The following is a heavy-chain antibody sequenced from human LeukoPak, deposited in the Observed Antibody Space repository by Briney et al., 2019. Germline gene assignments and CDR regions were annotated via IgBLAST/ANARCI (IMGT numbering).Heavy chain of an antibody. V-gene: IGHV4-59*01. D-gene: IGHD2-2*02. CDR1: GGSISSYY. CDR3: ARRERYCSSTSCYSYFDY. Sequence: SETLSLNCSVCGGSISSYYWSWMRQPPGKGLEWIGYIYYSGSTNYNPSLKSRVTISVDTSKNQFSLKLSAVTAADTAVYYCARRERYCSSTSCYSYFDYWGQGTLVTVSS. CDR2: IYYSGST. J-gene: IGHJ4*02.